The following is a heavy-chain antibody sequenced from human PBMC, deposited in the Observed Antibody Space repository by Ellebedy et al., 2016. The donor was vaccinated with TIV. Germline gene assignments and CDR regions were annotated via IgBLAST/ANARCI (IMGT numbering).Heavy chain of an antibody. J-gene: IGHJ6*02. CDR3: ARGRPHGMDV. CDR2: ISSDGSST. V-gene: IGHV3-74*01. Sequence: ESLKISCAASGFTFSSYWLCWVRQAPGKGLVWVSRISSDGSSTIYAHSVKGRFTISRDNAKNTLYLQMNSLRGEDTAVYYCARGRPHGMDVWGQGTTVTVSS. CDR1: GFTFSSYW.